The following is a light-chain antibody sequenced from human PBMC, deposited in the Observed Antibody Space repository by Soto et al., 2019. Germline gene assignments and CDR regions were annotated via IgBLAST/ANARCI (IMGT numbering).Light chain of an antibody. CDR3: QHYNGWPL. CDR2: DAS. J-gene: IGKJ3*01. Sequence: IVLTHSPATLSVSPGERATLSCSASQSVGYYLAWYQQRPGQTPRLLIYDASTRATGIPARFSGSGSGTEFSLTISSLQSEDFATYYCQHYNGWPLFGPGTKVDIK. CDR1: QSVGYY. V-gene: IGKV3-15*01.